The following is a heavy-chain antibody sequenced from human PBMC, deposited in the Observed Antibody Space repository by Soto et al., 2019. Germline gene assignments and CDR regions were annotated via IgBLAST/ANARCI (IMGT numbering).Heavy chain of an antibody. V-gene: IGHV1-18*04. CDR3: ATCRGGYCYMSWDF. CDR1: GNTFSTYG. J-gene: IGHJ4*02. Sequence: QIQLVQSAPEVKTPGASVKVSCRASGNTFSTYGFTWVRQAPGQGLEWVGWISSDNGARYYAQKFQGRVTLTTDSSTMTTSMELSSLRSDDTAVYYWATCRGGYCYMSWDFWGQGTLVTVSS. D-gene: IGHD2-21*01. CDR2: ISSDNGAR.